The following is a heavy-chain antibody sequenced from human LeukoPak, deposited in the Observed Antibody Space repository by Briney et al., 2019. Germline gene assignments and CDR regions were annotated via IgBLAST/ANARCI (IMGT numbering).Heavy chain of an antibody. Sequence: GGSLRLSCAASGFALSSYWMSWVRQAPGKGLEWVANIKEDGSEKYYVDSVKGRFTIPRDNAKNSLYLYMNSLRAEDTAVYYCAREAVAGTYYFDYWGQGTLVTVPS. CDR3: AREAVAGTYYFDY. CDR1: GFALSSYW. J-gene: IGHJ4*02. V-gene: IGHV3-7*01. CDR2: IKEDGSEK. D-gene: IGHD6-19*01.